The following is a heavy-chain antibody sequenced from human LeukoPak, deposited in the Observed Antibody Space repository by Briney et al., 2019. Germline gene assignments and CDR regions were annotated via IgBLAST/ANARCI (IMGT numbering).Heavy chain of an antibody. J-gene: IGHJ5*02. D-gene: IGHD5-12*01. CDR1: GYTFTSYD. CDR3: ARGEDIVATIHGFDP. V-gene: IGHV1-69*04. CDR2: IIPILGIA. Sequence: GASVKVSCKASGYTFTSYDISWVRQAPGQGLEWMGRIIPILGIANYAQKFQGRVTITADKSTSTAYMELSSLRSEDTAVYYCARGEDIVATIHGFDPWGQGTLVTVSS.